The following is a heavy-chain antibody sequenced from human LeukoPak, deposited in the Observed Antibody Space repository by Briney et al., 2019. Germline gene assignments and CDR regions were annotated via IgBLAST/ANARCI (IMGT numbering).Heavy chain of an antibody. CDR2: INPNSGGT. V-gene: IGHV1-2*02. J-gene: IGHJ4*02. CDR3: ARGQGDVWGSYRYTGYFDY. CDR1: GYTFTGYY. Sequence: GASVKVSCKASGYTFTGYYMHWVRQAPGQGLGWMGWINPNSGGTNYAQKFQGRVTMTRDTSISTAYMELSRLRSDDTAVYYCARGQGDVWGSYRYTGYFDYWGQGTLVTVSS. D-gene: IGHD3-16*02.